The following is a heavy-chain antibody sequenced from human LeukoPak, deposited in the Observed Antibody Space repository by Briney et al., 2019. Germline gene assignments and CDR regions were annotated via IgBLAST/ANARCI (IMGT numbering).Heavy chain of an antibody. J-gene: IGHJ4*02. V-gene: IGHV3-21*01. CDR3: ARDADFWSGPFDY. D-gene: IGHD3-3*01. CDR1: GFTFSSYS. Sequence: PGGSLRLSCPASGFTFSSYSMNWVRQAPGKGLEWVSSISSSSSYIYYADSVKGRFTISRDNAKNSLYLQMNSLRAEDTAVYYCARDADFWSGPFDYWGQGTLVTVSS. CDR2: ISSSSSYI.